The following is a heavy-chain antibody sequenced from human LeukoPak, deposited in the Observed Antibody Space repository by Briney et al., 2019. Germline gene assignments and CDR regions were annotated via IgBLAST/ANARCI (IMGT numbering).Heavy chain of an antibody. CDR3: ARASSSTSSHFDY. J-gene: IGHJ4*02. CDR1: GGSISSGDYY. Sequence: SETLSLTCTVSGGSISSGDYYWSWIRQPPGKGLERIGYIYYSGSTYYNPSLKSRVTISVDTSKNQFSLKLSSVTAADTAVYYCARASSSTSSHFDYWGQGTLVTVSS. D-gene: IGHD2-2*01. CDR2: IYYSGST. V-gene: IGHV4-30-4*01.